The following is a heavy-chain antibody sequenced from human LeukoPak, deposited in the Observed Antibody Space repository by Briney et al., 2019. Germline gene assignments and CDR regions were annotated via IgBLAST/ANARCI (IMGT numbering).Heavy chain of an antibody. D-gene: IGHD3-10*01. J-gene: IGHJ4*02. CDR3: AKGWFGES. Sequence: GGSLRLSCAASGFTFDDYAMHWVRQAPGKGLEWVSGISWNSGSIGYADSVKGRFTISRDNAKNSLYLQMNSLRAEDTALYYCAKGWFGESWGQGTLVTVSS. CDR1: GFTFDDYA. CDR2: ISWNSGSI. V-gene: IGHV3-9*01.